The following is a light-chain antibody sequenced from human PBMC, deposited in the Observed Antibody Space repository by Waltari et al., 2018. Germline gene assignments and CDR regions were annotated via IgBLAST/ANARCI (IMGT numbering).Light chain of an antibody. CDR1: GSNIGAGYD. CDR2: GIN. Sequence: QSVLTQPPSVSGAPGQRVTISCTVSGSNIGAGYDVNWYQHLPGKAPKLLIYGINTRPSGVPDRFFGSQSGTSASLAITGLQAEDEAEYYCQSYDTSLSVVFGGGTKLTVL. CDR3: QSYDTSLSVV. J-gene: IGLJ2*01. V-gene: IGLV1-40*01.